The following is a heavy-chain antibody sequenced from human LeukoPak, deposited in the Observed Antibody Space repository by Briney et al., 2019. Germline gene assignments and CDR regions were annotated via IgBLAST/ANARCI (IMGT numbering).Heavy chain of an antibody. V-gene: IGHV3-13*01. CDR1: GFTFSSYD. CDR2: IGTAGDT. D-gene: IGHD2-2*01. Sequence: GGSLRLSCAASGFTFSSYDMHWVRQATGKGLEWVSAIGTAGDTYYPGSVKGRFTISRENAKNSLYLQMNSLRAGDTAVYYCARASAAMVPYYYYGMDVWGQGTTVTISS. CDR3: ARASAAMVPYYYYGMDV. J-gene: IGHJ6*02.